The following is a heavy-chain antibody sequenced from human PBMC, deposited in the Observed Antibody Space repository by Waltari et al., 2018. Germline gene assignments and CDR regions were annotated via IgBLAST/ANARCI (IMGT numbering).Heavy chain of an antibody. CDR1: GFTFSRYA. V-gene: IGHV3-30*17. D-gene: IGHD2-15*01. Sequence: QVQLVESGGGVVQPGRSLRLSCTASGFTFSRYAMHWVRQAPGKGLEWVAVISYDGSTEYYADSVKGRFTISRANSQKTLYLHMDSLRPEDTAVYYCASVHLRYRVGPGDFWGQGTLVTVSS. CDR2: ISYDGSTE. J-gene: IGHJ4*02. CDR3: ASVHLRYRVGPGDF.